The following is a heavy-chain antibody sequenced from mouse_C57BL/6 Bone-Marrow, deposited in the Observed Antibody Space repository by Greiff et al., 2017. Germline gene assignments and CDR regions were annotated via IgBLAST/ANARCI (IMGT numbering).Heavy chain of an antibody. CDR1: GFSLTSYG. D-gene: IGHD1-1*02. Sequence: VQLKESGPGLVQPSQSLSITCTVSGFSLTSYGVHWVRQSPGKGLEWLGVIWSGGSTDYNAAFISRLSTSKDNSKSQVFFKMNSLQADDTAIYYCASYGTTGLAMDYWGQGTSVTVSS. CDR3: ASYGTTGLAMDY. J-gene: IGHJ4*01. V-gene: IGHV2-2*01. CDR2: IWSGGST.